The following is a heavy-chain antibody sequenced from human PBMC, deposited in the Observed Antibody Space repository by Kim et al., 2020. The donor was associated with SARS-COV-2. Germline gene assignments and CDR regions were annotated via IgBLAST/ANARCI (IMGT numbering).Heavy chain of an antibody. D-gene: IGHD3-3*01. Sequence: GGSLRLSCAASGFTFSSYGMHWVRQAPGKGLEWVAVISYDGSNKYYADSVKGRFTISRDNSKNTLYLQMNSLRAEDTAVYYCAKDSFALEWLLYYWGQGT. CDR1: GFTFSSYG. V-gene: IGHV3-30*18. CDR2: ISYDGSNK. J-gene: IGHJ4*02. CDR3: AKDSFALEWLLYY.